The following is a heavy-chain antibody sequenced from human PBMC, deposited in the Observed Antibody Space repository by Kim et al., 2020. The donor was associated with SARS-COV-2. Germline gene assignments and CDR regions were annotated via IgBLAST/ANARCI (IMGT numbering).Heavy chain of an antibody. Sequence: SETLSLTCTVSGGSVSSGSYYWSWIRQPPGKGLEWIGYIYYSGSTNYNPSLESRVTISVDTSKNQFSLKLSSVTAADTAVYYCARDMLSSSGWYSDYWGQGTLVTVSS. V-gene: IGHV4-61*01. D-gene: IGHD6-19*01. CDR2: IYYSGST. J-gene: IGHJ4*02. CDR1: GGSVSSGSYY. CDR3: ARDMLSSSGWYSDY.